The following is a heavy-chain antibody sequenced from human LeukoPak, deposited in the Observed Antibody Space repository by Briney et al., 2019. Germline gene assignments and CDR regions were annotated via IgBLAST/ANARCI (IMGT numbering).Heavy chain of an antibody. V-gene: IGHV3-23*01. D-gene: IGHD3-22*01. Sequence: GGSPRLSCAASGFTVSSNYMSWVRQAPRKGLEWVSAITSSGGSTYYADSVKGRFTISRDNSKNTLYLQMNSLRAEDTAVYYCANRDIVVVITAGSAAQYWGQGTLVTVSS. CDR1: GFTVSSNY. CDR3: ANRDIVVVITAGSAAQY. CDR2: ITSSGGST. J-gene: IGHJ4*02.